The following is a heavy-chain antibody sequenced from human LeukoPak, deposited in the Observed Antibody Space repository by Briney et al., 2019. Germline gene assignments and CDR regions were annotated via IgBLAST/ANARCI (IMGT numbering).Heavy chain of an antibody. CDR2: INHSGST. CDR3: ARAPSSHSSGPPNYYYYGMDV. CDR1: GGSFSGYY. Sequence: KPSETLSLTCAVYGGSFSGYYWSWIRQPPGKGLEWIGEINHSGSTNYNPSLKSRVTISVDTSKNQLSLKLSSVTAADTAVYYCARAPSSHSSGPPNYYYYGMDVWGQGTTVTVSS. D-gene: IGHD6-19*01. J-gene: IGHJ6*02. V-gene: IGHV4-34*01.